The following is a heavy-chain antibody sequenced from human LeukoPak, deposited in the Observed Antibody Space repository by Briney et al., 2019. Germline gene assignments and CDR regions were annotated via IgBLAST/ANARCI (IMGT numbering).Heavy chain of an antibody. Sequence: SETLSLTCAVYGGSFSGYYWSWIRQPPGKGLEWIGSIYYSGSTYYNPSLKSRVTISVDTSKNQFSLKLSSVTAADTAVYYCARVYYSNSPGDYMDVWGKGTTVTVSS. V-gene: IGHV4-34*01. D-gene: IGHD4-11*01. CDR2: IYYSGST. J-gene: IGHJ6*03. CDR1: GGSFSGYY. CDR3: ARVYYSNSPGDYMDV.